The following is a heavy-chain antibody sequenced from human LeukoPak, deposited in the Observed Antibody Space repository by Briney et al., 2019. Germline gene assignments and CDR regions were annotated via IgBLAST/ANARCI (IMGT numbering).Heavy chain of an antibody. CDR1: GFTFRSYA. D-gene: IGHD3-9*01. V-gene: IGHV3-23*01. J-gene: IGHJ3*02. Sequence: KPGGSLRLSCAASGFTFRSYAMSWVRQAPGKGLEWVSAISGSGGSTYYADSVKGRFTISRDNSKNTLYLQMNSLRAEDTAVYYCAKDSHRYFDHDAFDIWGQGTMVTVSS. CDR2: ISGSGGST. CDR3: AKDSHRYFDHDAFDI.